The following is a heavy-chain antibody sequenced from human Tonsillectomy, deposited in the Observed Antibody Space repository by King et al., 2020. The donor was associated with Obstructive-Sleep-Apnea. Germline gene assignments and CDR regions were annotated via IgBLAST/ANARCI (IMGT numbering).Heavy chain of an antibody. CDR2: ISSSDSAI. CDR3: ARDDGRGSSPYFGY. D-gene: IGHD1-26*01. V-gene: IGHV3-11*01. CDR1: GFSFSDYY. Sequence: VQLVESGGGLVKPGGSLRLSCAASGFSFSDYYMSCIRQAPGKGLEGVSYISSSDSAIYYSDSVKGRFTISRDNATNSLYLHLNSLRAEDTAVYYCARDDGRGSSPYFGYWGQGTLVTVSS. J-gene: IGHJ4*02.